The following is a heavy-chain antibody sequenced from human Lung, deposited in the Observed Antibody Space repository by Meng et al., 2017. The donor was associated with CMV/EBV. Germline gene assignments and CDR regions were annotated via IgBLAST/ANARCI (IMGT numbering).Heavy chain of an antibody. CDR1: GFTFSSYA. Sequence: GESXKISCAASGFTFSSYAMHWVRQAPGKGLEWVSSINNSSSYIYYADSVKGRFTISRDNAKNSLYLQMNSLRAEDTAVYYCARDLIVGTAYFDYWGQGTLVTVSS. D-gene: IGHD1-26*01. J-gene: IGHJ4*02. V-gene: IGHV3-21*01. CDR2: INNSSSYI. CDR3: ARDLIVGTAYFDY.